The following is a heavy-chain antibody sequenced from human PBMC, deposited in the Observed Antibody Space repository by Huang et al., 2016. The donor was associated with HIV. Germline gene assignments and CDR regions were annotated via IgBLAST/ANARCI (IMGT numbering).Heavy chain of an antibody. V-gene: IGHV1-18*04. Sequence: QVQLVQSGAEVKKPGASVKVSCKASGNTFSGYGISWVRQATGQGLEWMGWISGYNGNTNDVENLQGRVTMTTDTSTSTAYMELRSLRSDDTAVYYCARDRRPYSGSYLGYWGQGTLVTVSS. J-gene: IGHJ4*02. D-gene: IGHD1-26*01. CDR1: GNTFSGYG. CDR3: ARDRRPYSGSYLGY. CDR2: ISGYNGNT.